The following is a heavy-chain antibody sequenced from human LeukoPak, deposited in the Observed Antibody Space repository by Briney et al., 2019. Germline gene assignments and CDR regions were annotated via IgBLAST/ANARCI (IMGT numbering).Heavy chain of an antibody. CDR2: MNPNSGNT. CDR3: AREAGGSYSTFDY. Sequence: ASVKVSCKASGYTFTSYDINWVRQATGQGLEWMGWMNPNSGNTGYAQKFQGRVTMTRDTSISTAYMELSRLRSDDTAVYYCAREAGGSYSTFDYWGQGTLVTVSS. D-gene: IGHD1-26*01. V-gene: IGHV1-8*01. J-gene: IGHJ4*02. CDR1: GYTFTSYD.